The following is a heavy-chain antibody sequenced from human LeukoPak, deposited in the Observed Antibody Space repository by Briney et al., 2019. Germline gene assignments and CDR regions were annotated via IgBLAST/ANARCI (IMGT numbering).Heavy chain of an antibody. CDR3: ARALDYGDYFSPTWTVFDY. V-gene: IGHV1-69*13. CDR1: GGTFSSYA. Sequence: ASVKVSCKASGGTFSSYAISWVRQAPGQGLEWMGGIIPIFGTANYAQKFQGRVTITADESTSTAYMELSSLRSEDTAVYYCARALDYGDYFSPTWTVFDYWGQGTLVTVSS. CDR2: IIPIFGTA. D-gene: IGHD4-17*01. J-gene: IGHJ4*02.